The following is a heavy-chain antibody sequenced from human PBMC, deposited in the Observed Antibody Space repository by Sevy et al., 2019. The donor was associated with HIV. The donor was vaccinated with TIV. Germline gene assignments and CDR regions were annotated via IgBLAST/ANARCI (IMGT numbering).Heavy chain of an antibody. J-gene: IGHJ4*02. D-gene: IGHD3-16*01. Sequence: GGSLRLSCAASGLTFSSYAMHWVRQAPGKGLEWVAVISYDGSNKYYADSVKGRFTISRDNSKNTLYLQMNSLRAEDTAVYYCAWGNGQETREYYFDYWGQGTLVTVSS. CDR1: GLTFSSYA. CDR2: ISYDGSNK. CDR3: AWGNGQETREYYFDY. V-gene: IGHV3-30-3*01.